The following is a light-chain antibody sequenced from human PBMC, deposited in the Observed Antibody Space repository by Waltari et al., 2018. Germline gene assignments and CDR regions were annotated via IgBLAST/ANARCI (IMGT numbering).Light chain of an antibody. CDR1: QSVSRS. CDR2: GAS. J-gene: IGKJ1*01. Sequence: EIVLTQSPGTLSLSPGERATLSCRASQSVSRSLAWYQQKPGQAPRLLIYGASNRAAGSPDRFSGSGSGTDFSLTISRLEPEDFAVYYSQHYVRLPATFGQGTKVEIK. CDR3: QHYVRLPAT. V-gene: IGKV3-20*01.